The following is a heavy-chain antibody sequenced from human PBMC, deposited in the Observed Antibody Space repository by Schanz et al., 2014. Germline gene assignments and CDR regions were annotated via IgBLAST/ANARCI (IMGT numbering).Heavy chain of an antibody. CDR1: GFTFSSYG. CDR3: AQGMELLPVYFHY. CDR2: IRYDGSNN. J-gene: IGHJ4*02. V-gene: IGHV3-30*02. Sequence: QVQLVESGGGVVQPGGSLRLSCAASGFTFSSYGMHWVRQAPGKGLEWVAFIRYDGSNNYYADSVKGRFTISRDNSQNTLYMQMNSLRAEDTAVSSCAQGMELLPVYFHYWGQGTLVTVSP. D-gene: IGHD1-7*01.